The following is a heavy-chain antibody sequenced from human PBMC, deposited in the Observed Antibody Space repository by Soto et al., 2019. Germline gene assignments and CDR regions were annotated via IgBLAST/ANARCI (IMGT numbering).Heavy chain of an antibody. V-gene: IGHV4-39*01. CDR2: VYYSGTP. CDR3: ERADTAMAPPGS. Sequence: KPPGKGLEWIASVYYSGTPYYNPSPKSRVTISIDTSKGQISLKLNSLTAGDTAVYYCERADTAMAPPGSWCHGILVTVSS. D-gene: IGHD5-18*01. J-gene: IGHJ5*01.